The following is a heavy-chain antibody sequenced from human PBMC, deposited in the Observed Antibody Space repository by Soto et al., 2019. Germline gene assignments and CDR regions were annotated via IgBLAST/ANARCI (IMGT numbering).Heavy chain of an antibody. D-gene: IGHD4-4*01. J-gene: IGHJ6*02. CDR1: GYTFTGYY. CDR3: ARGMTTVTTGSGMDV. CDR2: INHNSGGT. Sequence: QVQLVQSGAEVKKPGASVKVSCKASGYTFTGYYMNWVRQAPGQGLEWMGWINHNSGGTNYAQKFKCRITMTRDTANSTAYRELSRLRSEDTDVYYCARGMTTVTTGSGMDVWGQGTTVTVSS. V-gene: IGHV1-2*02.